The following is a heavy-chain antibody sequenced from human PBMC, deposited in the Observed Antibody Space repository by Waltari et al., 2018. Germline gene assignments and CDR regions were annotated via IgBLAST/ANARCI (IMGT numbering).Heavy chain of an antibody. J-gene: IGHJ4*02. CDR3: ARDLVGAALGYFDY. CDR1: GFTFSSYT. Sequence: EVQLVESGGGLVKPGGSLRLSCAASGFTFSSYTMNWVRQAPGKGLEWVSSITSSSTYIYYADSLKGRFTISRDNAKNSLYLQMNSLRAEDTAVYYCARDLVGAALGYFDYWGQGTLVTVSS. CDR2: ITSSSTYI. D-gene: IGHD2-15*01. V-gene: IGHV3-21*01.